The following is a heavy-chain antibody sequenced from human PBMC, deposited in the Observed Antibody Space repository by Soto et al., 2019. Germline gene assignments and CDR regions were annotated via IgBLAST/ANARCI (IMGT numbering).Heavy chain of an antibody. CDR2: IYSSGTT. V-gene: IGHV4-59*02. J-gene: IGHJ4*02. CDR3: ARGQTNIWYFDH. CDR1: GGSGSGYH. Sequence: QVQLQESGPRLVKPSETLSLTCTVSGGSGSGYHWNWVRQPPGKRLEWIGHIYSSGTTNYNPSLKSRITISIDTSKKQFSLKMHSVTAADTAVYYCARGQTNIWYFDHWGQGTLVTVSS.